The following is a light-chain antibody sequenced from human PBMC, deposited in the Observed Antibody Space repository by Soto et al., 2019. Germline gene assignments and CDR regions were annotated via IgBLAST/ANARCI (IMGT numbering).Light chain of an antibody. Sequence: QSALTQPRSVSGSPGQSVTISCTGTSSDVGAYNYVYWYQQHPGKAPKLMIYDVNKRPSGVPDRFSGSTSGNTASMTISGRQAEDADDHYCSSSAGSYTWMFGGGTKVTVL. J-gene: IGLJ3*02. V-gene: IGLV2-11*01. CDR2: DVN. CDR3: SSSAGSYTWM. CDR1: SSDVGAYNY.